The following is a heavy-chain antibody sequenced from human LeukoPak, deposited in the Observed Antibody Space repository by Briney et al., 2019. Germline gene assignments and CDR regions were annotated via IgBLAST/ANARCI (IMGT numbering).Heavy chain of an antibody. CDR3: ARSHGGNSGWFDP. V-gene: IGHV3-21*01. Sequence: GGSLRLSCAASGFTFSSDSMNWVRQAPGKGLEWVSSISSSSSYIYYADSVKGRFTISRDNAKNSLYLQMNSLRAEDTAVYDCARSHGGNSGWFDPWGQGTLVTVSS. CDR1: GFTFSSDS. D-gene: IGHD4-23*01. J-gene: IGHJ5*02. CDR2: ISSSSSYI.